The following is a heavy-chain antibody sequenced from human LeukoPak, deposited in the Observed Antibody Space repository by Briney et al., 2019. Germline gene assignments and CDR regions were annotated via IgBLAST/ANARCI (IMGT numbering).Heavy chain of an antibody. CDR3: VQQYSSIWSVGDS. J-gene: IGHJ4*02. CDR2: ISGGTDST. V-gene: IGHV3-23*01. Sequence: GGSLRLSCATSGVTFSTYAMSWVRQAPGKGLEWVSAISGGTDSTYYTDSVKGRFTISRDTAKNTLYLQMNSLRAEDTAVYYCVQQYSSIWSVGDSWGQGTLVTVSS. D-gene: IGHD6-13*01. CDR1: GVTFSTYA.